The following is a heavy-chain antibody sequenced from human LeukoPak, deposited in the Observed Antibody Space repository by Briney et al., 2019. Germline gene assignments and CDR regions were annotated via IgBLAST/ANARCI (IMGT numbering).Heavy chain of an antibody. J-gene: IGHJ6*03. D-gene: IGHD2-2*01. V-gene: IGHV1-69*13. Sequence: GASVKVSCKASGGSFSSYAVSWVRQAPGQGLEWMGGIIPISGTANYAQKFQGRVTITADESTSTVYMELNSLRSEDTAVYYCARVSAVSYYYYYMDVWGRGTTVTVSS. CDR2: IIPISGTA. CDR1: GGSFSSYA. CDR3: ARVSAVSYYYYYMDV.